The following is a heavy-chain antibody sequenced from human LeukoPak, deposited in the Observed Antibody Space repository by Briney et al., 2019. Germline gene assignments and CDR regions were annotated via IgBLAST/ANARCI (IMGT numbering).Heavy chain of an antibody. Sequence: SETLSLTCTVSGGSISSGGYYWSWIRQHPGKGLEWIGYIYYSGSTYYNPSLKSRVTISVDTSKNQFSLKLSSVTAADTAVYYCARDRSDIVVAPAAIPGAFDIWGQGTMVTVSS. J-gene: IGHJ3*02. CDR1: GGSISSGGYY. CDR3: ARDRSDIVVAPAAIPGAFDI. D-gene: IGHD2-2*01. V-gene: IGHV4-31*03. CDR2: IYYSGST.